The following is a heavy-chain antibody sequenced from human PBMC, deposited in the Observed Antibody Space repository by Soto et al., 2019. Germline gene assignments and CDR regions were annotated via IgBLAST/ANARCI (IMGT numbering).Heavy chain of an antibody. CDR2: IYYSENT. CDR3: ARRYGWAFDI. J-gene: IGHJ3*02. Sequence: SETLSLTCTVSGVSISSGDYYWSWIRQTPGKGLEWIGYIYYSENTYYNPSLKSRVAISGDTSKNQFSLKLSSVTAADTAVYYCARRYGWAFDIRGQGTMVTVSS. V-gene: IGHV4-30-4*01. D-gene: IGHD3-16*01. CDR1: GVSISSGDYY.